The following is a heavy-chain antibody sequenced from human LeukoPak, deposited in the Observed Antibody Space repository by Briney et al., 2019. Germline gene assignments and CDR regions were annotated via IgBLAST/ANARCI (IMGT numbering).Heavy chain of an antibody. CDR3: AKDKRDLGYCTNGVCRPYPYYYMDV. Sequence: VLLGGTLRLSCAASGLNFNNYAMSWVRQAPGKGLEWVSAISGSGGSTYYADSVKGRFTISRDNSKNTLYLQMNSLRAEDTAVYYCAKDKRDLGYCTNGVCRPYPYYYMDVWGKGTTITVSS. J-gene: IGHJ6*03. D-gene: IGHD2-8*01. V-gene: IGHV3-23*01. CDR1: GLNFNNYA. CDR2: ISGSGGST.